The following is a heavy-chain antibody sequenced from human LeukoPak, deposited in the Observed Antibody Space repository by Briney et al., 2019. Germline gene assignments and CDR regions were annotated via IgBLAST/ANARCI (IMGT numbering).Heavy chain of an antibody. D-gene: IGHD2-15*01. CDR1: GGSISSGGYY. CDR2: IYYSGST. V-gene: IGHV4-31*03. CDR3: ASNAISGYCSGGSCYGTYYFDY. J-gene: IGHJ4*02. Sequence: PSETLSLTCTVSGGSISSGGYYWSWIRQHPGKGLEWIGYIYYSGSTYYNPSLKSRVTISVDTSKNQFSLKLSSVTAADTAVYYCASNAISGYCSGGSCYGTYYFDYWGQGTPVTVSS.